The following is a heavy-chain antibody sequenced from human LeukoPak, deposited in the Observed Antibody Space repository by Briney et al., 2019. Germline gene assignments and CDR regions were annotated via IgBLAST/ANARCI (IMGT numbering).Heavy chain of an antibody. D-gene: IGHD5-18*01. Sequence: PSETLSLTCTVSGYSISSGYYWGWIRQPPGKGLEWIGEIYHSGSTNYNPSLKSRVTISVDKSKNQFSLKLSSVTAADTAVYYCARPGYSYGYLPDAFDIWGQGTMVTVSS. J-gene: IGHJ3*02. V-gene: IGHV4-38-2*02. CDR3: ARPGYSYGYLPDAFDI. CDR1: GYSISSGYY. CDR2: IYHSGST.